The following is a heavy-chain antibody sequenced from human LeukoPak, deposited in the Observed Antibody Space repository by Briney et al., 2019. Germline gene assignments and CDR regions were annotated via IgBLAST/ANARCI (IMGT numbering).Heavy chain of an antibody. CDR2: VYHTGPT. CDR1: GGSMRRSSYQ. Sequence: SETLSPTCTVSGGSMRRSSYQWGWIRQPPGKGLEWIGSVYHTGPTSYNPSLKSRVTISVDTSKMQFFLTVTSVTAADTAVYYCARHVQSGSFYVSVLDSWGQGTVVVVSS. J-gene: IGHJ4*02. CDR3: ARHVQSGSFYVSVLDS. V-gene: IGHV4-39*01. D-gene: IGHD3-10*01.